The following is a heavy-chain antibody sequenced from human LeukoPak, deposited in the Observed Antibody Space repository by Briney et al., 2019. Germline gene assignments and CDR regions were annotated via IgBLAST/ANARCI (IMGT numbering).Heavy chain of an antibody. Sequence: GGSLRLSCAASGFTVGNNYMKWIRQAPGKGLEWVAVISYDGSNKYYADSVKGRFTISRDNSKNTLYLQMNSLRAEDTAVYFCARSFKSNRYYFDYWGQGTLVTVSS. CDR2: ISYDGSNK. J-gene: IGHJ4*02. CDR3: ARSFKSNRYYFDY. CDR1: GFTVGNNY. V-gene: IGHV3-30*03. D-gene: IGHD2/OR15-2a*01.